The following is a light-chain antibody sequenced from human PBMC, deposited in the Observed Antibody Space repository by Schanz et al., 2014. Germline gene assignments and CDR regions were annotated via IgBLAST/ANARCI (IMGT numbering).Light chain of an antibody. CDR3: QQFWSYPYN. CDR1: QSGSSGF. CDR2: GAS. Sequence: EIVLTQAPGTLSLSPGERATLSYGASQSGSSGFLAWYQRKRGQAPRLLISGASSTATGIPGRFSGSGSGTDFTLTNSRLEPEDFATYYCQQFWSYPYNFGQGTNVEIK. V-gene: IGKV3-20*01. J-gene: IGKJ2*01.